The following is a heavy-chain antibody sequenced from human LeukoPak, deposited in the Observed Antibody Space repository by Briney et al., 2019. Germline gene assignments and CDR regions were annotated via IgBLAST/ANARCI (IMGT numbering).Heavy chain of an antibody. J-gene: IGHJ4*02. Sequence: SEPLSLTYPVSGGSISSYSWSWIRQPPGKGLEWIGCIYSSGSTNYNPSLKSRVTISVDTSKNQFSLKLSSVTAADTAVYYCARGSYSYYFDYWGQGTLVTVSS. V-gene: IGHV4-59*01. CDR3: ARGSYSYYFDY. D-gene: IGHD1-26*01. CDR1: GGSISSYS. CDR2: IYSSGST.